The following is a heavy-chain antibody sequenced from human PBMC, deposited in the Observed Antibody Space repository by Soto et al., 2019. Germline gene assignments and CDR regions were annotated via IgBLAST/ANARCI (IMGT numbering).Heavy chain of an antibody. CDR2: MSSDGTNQ. CDR1: GFTFSSYA. CDR3: ARSDSYTSAYYYSRPDHFYYGMDV. J-gene: IGHJ6*02. V-gene: IGHV3-30-3*01. Sequence: QVQLVESGGGEVQPGRSLRLSCVASGFTFSSYAMQWVRQAPGKGLEWVAVMSSDGTNQYYADSVKGRLTISRDNSKNTLYLQMNSLRTDDTAVYYCARSDSYTSAYYYSRPDHFYYGMDVWGQGTTVTVSS. D-gene: IGHD3-22*01.